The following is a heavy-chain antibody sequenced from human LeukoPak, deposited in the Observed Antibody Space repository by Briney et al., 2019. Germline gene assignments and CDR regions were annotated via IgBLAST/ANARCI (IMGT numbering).Heavy chain of an antibody. D-gene: IGHD3-3*01. CDR1: GGSFSGYY. CDR2: INHSGST. Sequence: SETLSLTCAVYGGSFSGYYWSWIRQLPGKGLEWIGEINHSGSTNYNPSLKSRVTISVDTSKNQFSLKLSSVTAADTAVYYCASAIFVENAFDIWGQGTMVTVSS. J-gene: IGHJ3*02. V-gene: IGHV4-34*01. CDR3: ASAIFVENAFDI.